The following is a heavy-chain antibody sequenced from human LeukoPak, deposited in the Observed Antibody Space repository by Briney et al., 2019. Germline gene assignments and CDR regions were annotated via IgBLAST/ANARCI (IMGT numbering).Heavy chain of an antibody. J-gene: IGHJ3*02. CDR2: ISSNGGST. D-gene: IGHD5-18*01. Sequence: GGSLRLSCAASGFTFSSYAMHWVRQAPGKGLEYVSAISSNGGSTYYANSVKGRFTISRDNSKNTLYLQMGSLRAEDMAVYYCARGPWIQLWLRGGYPHAFDIWGQGTMVTVSS. CDR3: ARGPWIQLWLRGGYPHAFDI. V-gene: IGHV3-64*01. CDR1: GFTFSSYA.